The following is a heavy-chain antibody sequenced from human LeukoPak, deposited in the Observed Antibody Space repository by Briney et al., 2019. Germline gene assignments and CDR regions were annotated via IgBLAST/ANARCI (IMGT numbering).Heavy chain of an antibody. D-gene: IGHD1-14*01. CDR3: ARDGKGGFDY. CDR2: INPSGGST. CDR1: GYTFTSYY. J-gene: IGHJ4*02. Sequence: GASVKVSCKASGYTFTSYYMHWVRQAPGQGLEWMGIINPSGGSTSYAQKFQGRVTMTRNTSISTAYMELSSLRSEDTAVYYCARDGKGGFDYWGQGTLVTVSS. V-gene: IGHV1-46*01.